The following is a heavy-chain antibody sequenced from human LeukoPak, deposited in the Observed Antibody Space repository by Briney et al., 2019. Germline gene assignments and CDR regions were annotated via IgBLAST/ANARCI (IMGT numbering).Heavy chain of an antibody. V-gene: IGHV1-69*13. D-gene: IGHD2-2*01. Sequence: GASVKVSCKASGGTFSSYAISWVRQAPGQGLEWMGGIIPIFGTANYAQKFQGRVTITADESTSTAYMELSSLRSEDTAVYYCARERDIVVVPAAANWFDPWGQGTLVTVSS. CDR2: IIPIFGTA. J-gene: IGHJ5*02. CDR3: ARERDIVVVPAAANWFDP. CDR1: GGTFSSYA.